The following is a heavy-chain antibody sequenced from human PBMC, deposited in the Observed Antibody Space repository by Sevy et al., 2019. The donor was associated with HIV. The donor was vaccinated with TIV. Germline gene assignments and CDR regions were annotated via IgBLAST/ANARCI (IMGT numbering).Heavy chain of an antibody. Sequence: GGSLRLSCAASGFTFSSYEMNWVRQAPGKGLEWVSYISSSGSTIYYADSVKGRFTISRDNAKNSLYLQMNSLRAEDSAVYYCAREVAWFGEGGIDYWGQGTLVTVSS. J-gene: IGHJ4*02. CDR2: ISSSGSTI. CDR3: AREVAWFGEGGIDY. CDR1: GFTFSSYE. V-gene: IGHV3-48*03. D-gene: IGHD3-10*01.